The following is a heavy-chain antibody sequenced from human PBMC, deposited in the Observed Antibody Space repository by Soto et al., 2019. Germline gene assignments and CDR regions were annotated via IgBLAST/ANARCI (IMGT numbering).Heavy chain of an antibody. D-gene: IGHD2-15*01. Sequence: SETLSLTCTVSGGSISSSSYYWGWIRQPPGKGLEWIGSIYYSGSTYYNPSLKSRVTISVDTSKNQFSLKLSSVTAADTAVYYCASTDNCSGGSCYLSRRYFDYWGQGTLVTVSS. CDR1: GGSISSSSYY. J-gene: IGHJ4*02. V-gene: IGHV4-39*01. CDR2: IYYSGST. CDR3: ASTDNCSGGSCYLSRRYFDY.